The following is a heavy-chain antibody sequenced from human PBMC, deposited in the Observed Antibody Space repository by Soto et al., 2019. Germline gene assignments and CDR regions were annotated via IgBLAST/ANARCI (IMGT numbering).Heavy chain of an antibody. CDR2: IWYDGSNK. Sequence: AGSLRLSCAASGFTFSSYGMHWVRQAPGTGLEWVAVIWYDGSNKYYADSVKGRFTISRDNSKNTLYLQMNSLRAEDTAVYYCSGVAAAGTDYYYYYGMDVWGQGTTVTVSS. D-gene: IGHD6-13*01. CDR3: SGVAAAGTDYYYYYGMDV. CDR1: GFTFSSYG. V-gene: IGHV3-33*01. J-gene: IGHJ6*02.